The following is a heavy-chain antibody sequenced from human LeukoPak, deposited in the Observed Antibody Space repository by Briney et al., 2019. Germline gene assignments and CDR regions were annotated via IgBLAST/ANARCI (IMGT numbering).Heavy chain of an antibody. D-gene: IGHD5-12*01. Sequence: GGTLRLSCAASGFTLSSYGMHWVRQAPGKGLEWVAFIRYDGSNKYYADSVKGRFTISRDNSKNTLYLQMNSLRAEDTAVYYCAKADIVATPTPDYWGQGTLVTVSS. CDR1: GFTLSSYG. J-gene: IGHJ4*02. V-gene: IGHV3-30*02. CDR3: AKADIVATPTPDY. CDR2: IRYDGSNK.